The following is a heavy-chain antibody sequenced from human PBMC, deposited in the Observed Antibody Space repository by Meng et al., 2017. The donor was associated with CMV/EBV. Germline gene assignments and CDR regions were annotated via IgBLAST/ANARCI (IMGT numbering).Heavy chain of an antibody. CDR1: GFTFDDYG. Sequence: GESLKISCAASGFTFDDYGMSWVRQAPGKGLEWVSGINWNGGSTGYADSVKGRFSISRDNAKNSLYLQMNSLRAEDTALYYCARGEILEWFYRGWGQGTLVTVSS. V-gene: IGHV3-20*04. CDR3: ARGEILEWFYRG. D-gene: IGHD3-3*01. J-gene: IGHJ4*02. CDR2: INWNGGST.